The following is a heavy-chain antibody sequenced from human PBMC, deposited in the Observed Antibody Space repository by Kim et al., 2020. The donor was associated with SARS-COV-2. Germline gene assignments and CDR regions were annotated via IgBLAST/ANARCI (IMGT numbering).Heavy chain of an antibody. CDR3: VRGYSYRGFSDY. V-gene: IGHV3-9*01. CDR1: GFTFDDYA. CDR2: ISWNSGSI. Sequence: GGSLRLSCAASGFTFDDYAMHWVRQAPGKGLEWVSGISWNSGSIGYADSVKGRFTISRDNAKNSLYLQMNSLRAEDTALYYCVRGYSYRGFSDYWGKGTLVTVSS. J-gene: IGHJ4*02. D-gene: IGHD5-18*01.